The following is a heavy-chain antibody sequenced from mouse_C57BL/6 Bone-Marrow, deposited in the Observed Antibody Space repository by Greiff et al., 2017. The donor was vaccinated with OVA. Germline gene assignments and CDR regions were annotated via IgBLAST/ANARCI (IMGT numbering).Heavy chain of an antibody. CDR2: IDPENGDT. Sequence: VQLKESRAELVRPGASVKLSCTASGFNIKDDYMHWVKQRPEQGLEWIGWIDPENGDTEYASKFQGKATITADTSSNTAYLQLSSLTSEDTAVYYCTTSLHDYWGQGTTLTVSS. CDR3: TTSLHDY. V-gene: IGHV14-4*01. CDR1: GFNIKDDY. J-gene: IGHJ2*01.